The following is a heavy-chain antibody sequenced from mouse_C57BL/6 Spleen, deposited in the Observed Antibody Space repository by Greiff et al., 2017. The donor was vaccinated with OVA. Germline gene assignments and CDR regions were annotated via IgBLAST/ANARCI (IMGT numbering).Heavy chain of an antibody. Sequence: VQLQQSGPELVKPGASVKMSCKASGYTFTDYNMHWVKQSHGKSLEWIGYINPNNGGTSYNQKFKGKATLTVNKSSSTAYMELRSLTSEDSPVYYCATYGNSFYFDYWGQGTTLTVSS. CDR2: INPNNGGT. V-gene: IGHV1-22*01. J-gene: IGHJ2*01. D-gene: IGHD2-1*01. CDR3: ATYGNSFYFDY. CDR1: GYTFTDYN.